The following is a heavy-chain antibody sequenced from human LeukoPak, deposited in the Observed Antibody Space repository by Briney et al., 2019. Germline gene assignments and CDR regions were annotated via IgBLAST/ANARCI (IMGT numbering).Heavy chain of an antibody. V-gene: IGHV4-34*01. CDR2: INHSGST. CDR3: ASSYSSGWYRPFDY. D-gene: IGHD6-19*01. Sequence: PSETLSLTCAVYGGSFSGYYWSWIRQPPGKGLEWIGEINHSGSTNYNPSLKSRVTISVDTSKNQFSLKLSSATAADTAVYYCASSYSSGWYRPFDYWGQGTLVTVSS. CDR1: GGSFSGYY. J-gene: IGHJ4*02.